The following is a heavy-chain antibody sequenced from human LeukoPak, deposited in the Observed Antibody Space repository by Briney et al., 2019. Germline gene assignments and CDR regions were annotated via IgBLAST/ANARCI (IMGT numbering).Heavy chain of an antibody. D-gene: IGHD1-26*01. V-gene: IGHV4-61*01. J-gene: IGHJ4*02. Sequence: SETLSLTRTVSGDSVSSGSYYWSWIRQPPGKGLEWIAYIHHSGGTNYNPSLKSRVTISVDTSKNQFSLRLSSVTAADTAVYYCARCFKDSGDYPYYFDQWGQGTQVTVSS. CDR2: IHHSGGT. CDR3: ARCFKDSGDYPYYFDQ. CDR1: GDSVSSGSYY.